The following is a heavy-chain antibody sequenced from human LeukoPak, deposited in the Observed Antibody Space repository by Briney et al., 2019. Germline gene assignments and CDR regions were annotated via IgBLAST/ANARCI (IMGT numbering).Heavy chain of an antibody. Sequence: PGGSLRLSCEASGFTFDDYSMYWVRQAPGQGLDQVSTLNWFSGCVGYADSVKGRFTFSRDHAKNSLYLHLNSLRPEDTAFYHCVRAVLPVSRRGFDHWGQGTLVTVSS. D-gene: IGHD1-26*01. J-gene: IGHJ5*02. CDR3: VRAVLPVSRRGFDH. CDR1: GFTFDDYS. V-gene: IGHV3-9*01. CDR2: LNWFSGCV.